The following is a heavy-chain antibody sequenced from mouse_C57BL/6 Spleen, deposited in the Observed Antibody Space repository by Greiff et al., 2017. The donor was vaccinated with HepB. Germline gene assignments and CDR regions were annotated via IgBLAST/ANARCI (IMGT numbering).Heavy chain of an antibody. Sequence: VQLQQSGAELVRPGASVKLSCTASGFNIKDAYMHWVQQRPEQGLEWIGWIDPENGAPEYASKFQGKGTITADTSSNTAYLQLSSLTSEDTAVYYWTATVGASSYYFDDWGQGTTVTVSS. CDR1: GFNIKDAY. CDR3: TATVGASSYYFDD. J-gene: IGHJ2*01. V-gene: IGHV14-4*01. D-gene: IGHD1-1*01. CDR2: IDPENGAP.